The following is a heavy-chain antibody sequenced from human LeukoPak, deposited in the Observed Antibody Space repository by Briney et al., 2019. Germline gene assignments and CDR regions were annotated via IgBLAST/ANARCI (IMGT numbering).Heavy chain of an antibody. J-gene: IGHJ2*01. CDR3: AKSMTLQWRGFFDL. Sequence: GGSLRLSCAASGFTFSTYAMCWVRQAPGKGLEWVSTISDSGANTYYADSVRGRFTISRDNSKNTLYLQKNSLRADDTAIYYCAKSMTLQWRGFFDLWGRGTHVTVSS. CDR1: GFTFSTYA. D-gene: IGHD6-19*01. CDR2: ISDSGANT. V-gene: IGHV3-23*01.